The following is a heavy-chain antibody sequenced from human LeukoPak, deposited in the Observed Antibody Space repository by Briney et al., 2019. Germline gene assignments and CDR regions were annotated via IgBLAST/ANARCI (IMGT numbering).Heavy chain of an antibody. CDR2: IWYDGSNK. Sequence: GRSLRLSCEASGSTLSSYGMHWVRQAPGKGLEWVAGIWYDGSNKYYADSVKGRFTISRDNYKDTLYLQTSSLRVEDTAVYHCARGVGAGYNWFDPWGQGTLVTVSS. CDR1: GSTLSSYG. J-gene: IGHJ5*02. CDR3: ARGVGAGYNWFDP. V-gene: IGHV3-33*01. D-gene: IGHD1-26*01.